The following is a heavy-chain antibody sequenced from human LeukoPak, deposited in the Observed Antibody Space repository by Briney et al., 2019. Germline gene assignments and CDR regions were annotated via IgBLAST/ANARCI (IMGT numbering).Heavy chain of an antibody. D-gene: IGHD2-15*01. Sequence: PSETLSLTCAVYGGSFSGYYWSWIRQPPWKGVEWIGEINHSGSTNYNPSLKSRVTISVDTSKNQFSLKLSSVTAADTAVYYCAREGVAAHDAFDIWGQGTMVTVSS. J-gene: IGHJ3*02. CDR2: INHSGST. CDR1: GGSFSGYY. CDR3: AREGVAAHDAFDI. V-gene: IGHV4-34*01.